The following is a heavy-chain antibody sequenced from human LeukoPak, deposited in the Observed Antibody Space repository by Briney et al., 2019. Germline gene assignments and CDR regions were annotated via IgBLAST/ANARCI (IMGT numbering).Heavy chain of an antibody. CDR2: IYSGGST. CDR1: GFTVSSNY. CDR3: AKDYLRGYGILLSFDY. D-gene: IGHD5-12*01. Sequence: GGSLRLSCAASGFTVSSNYMSWVRQAPGKGLEWVSVIYSGGSTYYADSVKGRFTISRDNSKNTLYLQMNSLRAEDTAVYYCAKDYLRGYGILLSFDYWGQGTLVTVSS. J-gene: IGHJ4*02. V-gene: IGHV3-53*01.